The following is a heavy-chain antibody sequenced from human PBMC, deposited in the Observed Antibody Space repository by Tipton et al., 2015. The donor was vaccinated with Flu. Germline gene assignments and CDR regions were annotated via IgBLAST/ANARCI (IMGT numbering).Heavy chain of an antibody. J-gene: IGHJ4*02. CDR2: IYPGDSDT. CDR1: GYSFTSYW. CDR3: ARQAAAVPEDQAYYFDY. Sequence: QLVQSGAEVKKPGESLKISCKGSGYSFTSYWIGWVRQMPGKGLEGMGLIYPGDSDTRYSPSFQGQVTISADKSISTAYLQWSSLKASDTAMYYCARQAAAVPEDQAYYFDYWGQGTLVTVSS. D-gene: IGHD6-13*01. V-gene: IGHV5-51*01.